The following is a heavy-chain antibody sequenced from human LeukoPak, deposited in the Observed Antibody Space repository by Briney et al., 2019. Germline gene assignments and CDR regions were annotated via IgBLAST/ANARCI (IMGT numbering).Heavy chain of an antibody. CDR2: IYYSGST. J-gene: IGHJ4*02. CDR3: ARHGYSGYVLDY. D-gene: IGHD5-12*01. CDR1: GGSISSYY. V-gene: IGHV4-59*08. Sequence: SETLSLTCTVSGGSISSYYWSWIRQPPGKGLEWIGYIYYSGSTNYNPSLKSRVIISVDTSKNQFSLKLSSVTAADTAVYYCARHGYSGYVLDYWGQGTLVTVSS.